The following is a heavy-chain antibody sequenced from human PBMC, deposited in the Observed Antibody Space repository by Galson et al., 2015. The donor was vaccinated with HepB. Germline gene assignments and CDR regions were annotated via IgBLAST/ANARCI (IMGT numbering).Heavy chain of an antibody. Sequence: SVKVSCKASGYTFTSYAMHWVRQAPGQRLEWMGWINAGNGNTKYSQKFQGRVTITRDTSASTAYMELSSLRSEDTAVYYCYYRAAHSRGGSDWFDPWGQGTLVTVSS. J-gene: IGHJ5*02. CDR2: INAGNGNT. V-gene: IGHV1-3*01. CDR1: GYTFTSYA. CDR3: YYRAAHSRGGSDWFDP. D-gene: IGHD3-16*01.